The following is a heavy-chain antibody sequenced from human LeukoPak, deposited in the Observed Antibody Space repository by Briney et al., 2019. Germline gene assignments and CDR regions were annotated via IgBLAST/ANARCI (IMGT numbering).Heavy chain of an antibody. D-gene: IGHD2-2*01. Sequence: SETLSLTCTVSGGSISSYYWSWIRQPPGKGLEWIGYIYYSGSTYYNPSLKSRVTISVDTSKNQFSLKLSSVTAADTAVYYCARVPGYCSSTSCYYYYYYGMDVWGQGTTVTVSS. CDR2: IYYSGST. CDR1: GGSISSYY. V-gene: IGHV4-59*01. J-gene: IGHJ6*02. CDR3: ARVPGYCSSTSCYYYYYYGMDV.